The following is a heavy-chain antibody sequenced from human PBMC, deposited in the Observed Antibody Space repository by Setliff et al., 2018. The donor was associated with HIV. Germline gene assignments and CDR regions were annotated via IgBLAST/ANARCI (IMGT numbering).Heavy chain of an antibody. CDR3: VRDGSSSGSFYPEYFQY. V-gene: IGHV3-7*01. J-gene: IGHJ1*01. D-gene: IGHD1-26*01. CDR1: GITFSNSW. Sequence: GGSLRLSCAASGITFSNSWMSWVRQAPGKGLEWVASIKQDGSEKYYADSVEGRFTISRDNAKNSLYLQMHSLRAEDTAVYYCVRDGSSSGSFYPEYFQYWGQGTLVTVSS. CDR2: IKQDGSEK.